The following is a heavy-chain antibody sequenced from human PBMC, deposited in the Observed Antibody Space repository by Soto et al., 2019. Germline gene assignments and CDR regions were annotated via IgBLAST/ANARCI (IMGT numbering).Heavy chain of an antibody. Sequence: QVQLVQSGAEVKKPGSSVKVSGKASGGTFSSYAISWVRQAPGQGLEWMGGIIPICGTANYAQKFQGRVTITADESTSTAYMELSSLRSEDTAVYYCEIRGIAAAGSPNWFDPWGQGTLVTVSS. CDR1: GGTFSSYA. V-gene: IGHV1-69*01. D-gene: IGHD6-13*01. J-gene: IGHJ5*02. CDR2: IIPICGTA. CDR3: EIRGIAAAGSPNWFDP.